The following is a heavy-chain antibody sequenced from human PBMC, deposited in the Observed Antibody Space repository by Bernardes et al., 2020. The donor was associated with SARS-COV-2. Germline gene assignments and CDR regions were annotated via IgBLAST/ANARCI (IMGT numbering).Heavy chain of an antibody. CDR3: AKATYGSGSSYNWFDP. Sequence: GSLRLSCAASGFTYSSYAMSWVRQAPGKGLEWVSVISGSGGSTYYADSVKGRFTISRDNSKNTMYLQMNSLRAEDTAVYYCAKATYGSGSSYNWFDPWGQGTLVTVSS. D-gene: IGHD3-10*01. CDR1: GFTYSSYA. V-gene: IGHV3-23*01. CDR2: ISGSGGST. J-gene: IGHJ5*02.